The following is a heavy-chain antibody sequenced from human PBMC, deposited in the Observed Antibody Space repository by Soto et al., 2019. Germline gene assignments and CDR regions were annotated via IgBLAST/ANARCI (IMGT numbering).Heavy chain of an antibody. Sequence: GASRRLSCAASGCTFSSYAMSWVRQAPGKGLEWVSAISGSGGSTYYADSVKGRFTISRDNSKNTLYLQMNSLRAEDTAVYYCAKDGTPLLFAFDIWGQGTMVTVSS. J-gene: IGHJ3*02. CDR3: AKDGTPLLFAFDI. D-gene: IGHD1-26*01. CDR1: GCTFSSYA. CDR2: ISGSGGST. V-gene: IGHV3-23*01.